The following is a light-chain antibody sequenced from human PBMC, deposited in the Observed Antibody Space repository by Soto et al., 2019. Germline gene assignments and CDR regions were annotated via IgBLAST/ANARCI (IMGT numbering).Light chain of an antibody. V-gene: IGLV5-45*01. CDR1: SGFNVATYR. CDR2: YKSDLDK. J-gene: IGLJ3*02. CDR3: MIWHASAWV. Sequence: QAVVTQPASLSASPGGSASLTCTLRSGFNVATYRIYWYQLKPGSPPQYLLRYKSDLDKQQGSGVPSRFSGSKDASANAGILLISGLQSEDEADYYCMIWHASAWVFGGGTKLTVL.